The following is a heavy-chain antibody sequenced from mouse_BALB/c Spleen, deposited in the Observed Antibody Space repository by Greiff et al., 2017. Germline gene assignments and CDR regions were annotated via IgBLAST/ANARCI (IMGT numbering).Heavy chain of an antibody. J-gene: IGHJ3*01. CDR2: ISYSGST. Sequence: EVQLQQSGPSLVKPSQTLSLTCSVTGDSITSGYWNWIRKFPGNKLEYMGYISYSGSTSYNPSLKSRISITPDTSKNQYYLQLNSLATEDTATYYCASPSTMTPFAYWGQGTLVTVSA. CDR3: ASPSTMTPFAY. V-gene: IGHV3-8*02. D-gene: IGHD2-4*01. CDR1: GDSITSGY.